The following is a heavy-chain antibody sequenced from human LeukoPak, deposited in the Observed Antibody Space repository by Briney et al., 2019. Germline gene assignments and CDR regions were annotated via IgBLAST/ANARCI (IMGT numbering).Heavy chain of an antibody. Sequence: ASVKVSCKVSRYTFSGYFMHWVRQAPGQGLEWMGRINPGSGDTEFAQKFQGRVTMTRDTSISTAYMEVSGLTFDDTAIYYCARDLSSTPNWELDHWGQGTLVTVSS. J-gene: IGHJ5*02. V-gene: IGHV1-2*06. D-gene: IGHD7-27*01. CDR3: ARDLSSTPNWELDH. CDR1: RYTFSGYF. CDR2: INPGSGDT.